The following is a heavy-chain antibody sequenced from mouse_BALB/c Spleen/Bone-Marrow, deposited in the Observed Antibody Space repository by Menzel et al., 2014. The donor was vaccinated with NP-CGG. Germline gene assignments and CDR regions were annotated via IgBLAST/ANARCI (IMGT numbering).Heavy chain of an antibody. D-gene: IGHD2-10*02. Sequence: QLVESGPCLVAPSQSLSNTCTVSGFSLTSYGVSWVRQPPGKGLESLGVIWGDGSTNYHSALISRLSISKDNSKSQVFLKLKSLQTDDTATYYCAKYGLFAYWGQGTLVTVSA. CDR1: GFSLTSYG. CDR2: IWGDGST. CDR3: AKYGLFAY. J-gene: IGHJ3*01. V-gene: IGHV2-3*01.